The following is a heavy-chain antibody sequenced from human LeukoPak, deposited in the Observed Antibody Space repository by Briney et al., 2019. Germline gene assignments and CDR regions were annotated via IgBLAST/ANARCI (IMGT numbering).Heavy chain of an antibody. V-gene: IGHV3-7*03. CDR2: IKQDGSEK. Sequence: GSLRLSCAASGFTFSSYWMSWVRQAPGKGLEWVANIKQDGSEKYYVDSVKGRFTISRDNAKNSLYLQMNSLRAEDTAVYYCARGDLVERYFDWVSDAFDIWGQGTMVTVSS. D-gene: IGHD3-9*01. J-gene: IGHJ3*02. CDR1: GFTFSSYW. CDR3: ARGDLVERYFDWVSDAFDI.